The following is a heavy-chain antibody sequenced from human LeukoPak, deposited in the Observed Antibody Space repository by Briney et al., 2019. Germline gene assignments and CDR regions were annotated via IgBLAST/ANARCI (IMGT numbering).Heavy chain of an antibody. J-gene: IGHJ4*02. V-gene: IGHV1-8*03. CDR1: GYTFTSYD. D-gene: IGHD2-15*01. CDR2: MNPNSGNT. Sequence: ASVKVSCKASGYTFTSYDINWVRQATGQGLEWMGWMNPNSGNTGYAQRFQGRVTITRNTSISTAYMELSSLRSEDTAVYYCAKDVRGGCSGGNCYYWGQGTLVTVSS. CDR3: AKDVRGGCSGGNCYY.